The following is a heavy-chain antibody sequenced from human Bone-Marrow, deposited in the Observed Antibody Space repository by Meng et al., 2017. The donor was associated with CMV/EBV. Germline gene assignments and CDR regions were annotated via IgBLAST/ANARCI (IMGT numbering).Heavy chain of an antibody. V-gene: IGHV3-9*03. CDR2: ISWNSGSI. J-gene: IGHJ6*02. Sequence: GGSLRLSCAASGFTFDDYAMHWVRQAPGKGLEWVLGISWNSGSIGYADSVKGRFTISRDNAKNSLYLQMNSLRAEDMALYYCAKDHTHGTTGGMDVWGQGTTVTVFS. CDR1: GFTFDDYA. CDR3: AKDHTHGTTGGMDV. D-gene: IGHD1-14*01.